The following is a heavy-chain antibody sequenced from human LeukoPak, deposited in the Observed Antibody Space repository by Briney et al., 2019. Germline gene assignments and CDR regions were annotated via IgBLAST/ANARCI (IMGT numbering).Heavy chain of an antibody. J-gene: IGHJ4*02. CDR1: GFTFSSYA. D-gene: IGHD1-26*01. V-gene: IGHV3-23*01. Sequence: GGSLRLSCAASGFTFSSYAVIWVRQAPGKGLEWVSSISGSGVYTYYADSVKRRFTISRDNSKNTLYLKMNSLRAQDTAVYYCAKVVGTVHPPGLCFDYWGQGTLVTV. CDR3: AKVVGTVHPPGLCFDY. CDR2: ISGSGVYT.